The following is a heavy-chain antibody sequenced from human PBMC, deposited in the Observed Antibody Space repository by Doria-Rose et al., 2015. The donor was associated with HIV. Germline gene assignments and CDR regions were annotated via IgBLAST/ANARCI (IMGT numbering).Heavy chain of an antibody. Sequence: QVQLQESGPGLVKPSETLSLTCSVSGGSISHYYCSWFRQLPGKGLEYIGDIFYTGSANYSPSLKSRVSISIDTSKNKFSLRLSSATAADTAVYYCARVLSGTYDSWGQGTLVTVSA. V-gene: IGHV4-59*01. CDR2: IFYTGSA. CDR1: GGSISHYY. J-gene: IGHJ5*01. CDR3: ARVLSGTYDS. D-gene: IGHD1-26*01.